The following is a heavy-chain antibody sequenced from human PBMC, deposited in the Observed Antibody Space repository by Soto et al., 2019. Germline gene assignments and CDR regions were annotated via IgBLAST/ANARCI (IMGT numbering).Heavy chain of an antibody. CDR3: AKISLRGVIFGGGIDY. CDR2: ISYDGSNK. CDR1: GFTFSSNG. J-gene: IGHJ4*02. D-gene: IGHD3-10*01. Sequence: QVQLVESGGGVVQPGRSLRLSCAASGFTFSSNGMHWVRQTPGKGLEWVAVISYDGSNKYYADSVKGRFTISRDNSKNTLYLQMNSLRAEVTAVYYCAKISLRGVIFGGGIDYWGQGTLVTVSS. V-gene: IGHV3-30*18.